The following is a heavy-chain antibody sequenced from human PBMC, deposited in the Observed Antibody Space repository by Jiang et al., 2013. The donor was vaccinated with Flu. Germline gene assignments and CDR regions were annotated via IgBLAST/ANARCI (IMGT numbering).Heavy chain of an antibody. V-gene: IGHV4-4*07. D-gene: IGHD2-2*01. J-gene: IGHJ6*02. CDR3: ARSRDHYYGMDV. Sequence: PSLKSRVTMSVDTSKNQFSLKLSSVTAADTAVYYCARSRDHYYGMDVWGQGTTVTVSS.